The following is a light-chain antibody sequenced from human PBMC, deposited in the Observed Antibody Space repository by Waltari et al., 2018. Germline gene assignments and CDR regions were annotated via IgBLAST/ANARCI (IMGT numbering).Light chain of an antibody. CDR3: QQYNNWPPLT. J-gene: IGKJ4*02. CDR2: GAS. V-gene: IGKV3-15*01. Sequence: EIGMTQSPATLSVSPGERATLSCRASQSVSSNLAWYQQKPGQPPRRLIYGASTRATGIPARFSGSVSGTEFTLTISSMQSEDFAVYYCQQYNNWPPLTFGGGTKVEIK. CDR1: QSVSSN.